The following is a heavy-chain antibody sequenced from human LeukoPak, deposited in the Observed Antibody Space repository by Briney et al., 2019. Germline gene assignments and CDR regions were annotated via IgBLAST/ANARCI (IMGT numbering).Heavy chain of an antibody. CDR1: GYTFTSYG. J-gene: IGHJ3*02. CDR3: ARYRTLLATTSGAFDI. Sequence: GASVKVSCKASGYTFTSYGISWVRQAPGQGLEWMGWISAYNGNTNYAQKLQGRVTMTTDTSTSTAYMELRSLRSDDTAVYYCARYRTLLATTSGAFDIWGQGTMVTVSS. V-gene: IGHV1-18*01. CDR2: ISAYNGNT. D-gene: IGHD4-11*01.